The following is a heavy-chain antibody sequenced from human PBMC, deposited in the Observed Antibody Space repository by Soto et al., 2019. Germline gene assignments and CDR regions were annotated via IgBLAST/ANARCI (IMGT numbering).Heavy chain of an antibody. J-gene: IGHJ4*02. CDR3: ARVSLTAAGFFDY. Sequence: QVQLVQSGAEVKKPGASVKVSCKASGYTFTSYAMHWVRQAPGQRLEWMGWINAGNGNTKDSQKFQGRVTITRDTSASTAYMELSSLRSEDTAVYYCARVSLTAAGFFDYWGQGTLVTVSS. CDR2: INAGNGNT. V-gene: IGHV1-3*01. D-gene: IGHD6-13*01. CDR1: GYTFTSYA.